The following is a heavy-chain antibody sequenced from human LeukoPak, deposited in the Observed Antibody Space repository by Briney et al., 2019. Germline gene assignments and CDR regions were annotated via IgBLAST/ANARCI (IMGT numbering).Heavy chain of an antibody. V-gene: IGHV3-21*01. CDR2: ISSSSSYI. Sequence: PGGSLRLSCAASGFTFSSYSMNWVRQAPGKGLEWVSSISSSSSYIYYADSVKGRFTISRDNAKNSLYLQMNSLRAEDTAVYYCARTAIQITMVRGVITKYDWFDPWGQGTLVTVSS. CDR3: ARTAIQITMVRGVITKYDWFDP. CDR1: GFTFSSYS. D-gene: IGHD3-10*01. J-gene: IGHJ5*02.